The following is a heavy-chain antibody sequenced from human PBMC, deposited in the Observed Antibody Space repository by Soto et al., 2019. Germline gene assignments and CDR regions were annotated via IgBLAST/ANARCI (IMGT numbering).Heavy chain of an antibody. CDR1: GFTFSSYE. V-gene: IGHV3-48*03. J-gene: IGHJ6*02. CDR3: ARHMYYDFWSGKVNYGMDV. CDR2: ISSSGSTI. D-gene: IGHD3-3*01. Sequence: GGSLRLSXAASGFTFSSYEMNWVRQAPGKGLGWVSYISSSGSTIYYADSVKGRFTISRDNAKNSLYLQMNSLRAEDTAVYYCARHMYYDFWSGKVNYGMDVWGQGTTVTVSS.